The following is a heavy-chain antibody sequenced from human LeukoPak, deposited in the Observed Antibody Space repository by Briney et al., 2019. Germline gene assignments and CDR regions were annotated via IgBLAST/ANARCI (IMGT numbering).Heavy chain of an antibody. CDR1: GGSISSYY. CDR3: ARDEYSSSWYARGAFDI. V-gene: IGHV4-59*01. D-gene: IGHD6-13*01. Sequence: SETLSLTCTVSGGSISSYYWSWIRQPPGKGLEWVGYISYSGSTNYIPSLKSRVTISVDTSKNQFSLKLSSVTAADTAVYYCARDEYSSSWYARGAFDIWGQGTMVTVSS. CDR2: ISYSGST. J-gene: IGHJ3*02.